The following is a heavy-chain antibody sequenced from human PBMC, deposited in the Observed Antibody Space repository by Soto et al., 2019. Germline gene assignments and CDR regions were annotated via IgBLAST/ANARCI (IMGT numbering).Heavy chain of an antibody. J-gene: IGHJ6*02. CDR3: ARGSGAGSSPFYYYYGMDV. V-gene: IGHV1-69*13. CDR1: GGTFSSYA. Sequence: SVKVSCKASGGTFSSYAISWVRQAPGQGLEWMGGIIPIFGTANYAQKFQGRVTITADESTSTAYMELSSLRSEDTAVYYCARGSGAGSSPFYYYYGMDVWGQGTTVTVSS. D-gene: IGHD3-10*01. CDR2: IIPIFGTA.